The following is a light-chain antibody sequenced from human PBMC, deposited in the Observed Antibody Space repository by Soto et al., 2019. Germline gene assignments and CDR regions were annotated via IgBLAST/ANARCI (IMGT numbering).Light chain of an antibody. CDR1: ISDVGGYNY. CDR3: SSYTSSSTYV. Sequence: QSVLTQPASVSGSPGQSITISCTGTISDVGGYNYVSWYQQHPGKAPKLMIFDVSNRPSGVSNRFSGSKSGYTASPTISGLQAEDEADYYCSSYTSSSTYVFGTGTKVTVL. V-gene: IGLV2-14*03. CDR2: DVS. J-gene: IGLJ1*01.